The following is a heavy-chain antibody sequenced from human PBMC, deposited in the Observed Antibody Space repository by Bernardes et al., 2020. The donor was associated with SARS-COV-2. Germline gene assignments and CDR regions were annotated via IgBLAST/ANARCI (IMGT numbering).Heavy chain of an antibody. CDR1: GYSFANYV. CDR2: INAGNDNT. V-gene: IGHV1-3*01. D-gene: IGHD6-13*01. Sequence: ASVKVSCKASGYSFANYVIHWIRQAPGQGLEWMGWINAGNDNTKYSQKFQGRVTITRDTSATTAYLEMSSLRSEDTAVYYCARDLVGSSDEMDYWGQGTMVTVTS. J-gene: IGHJ4*02. CDR3: ARDLVGSSDEMDY.